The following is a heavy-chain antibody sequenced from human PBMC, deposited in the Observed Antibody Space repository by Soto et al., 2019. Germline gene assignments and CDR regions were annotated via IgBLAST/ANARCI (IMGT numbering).Heavy chain of an antibody. CDR3: ARNVARTARRGFDP. D-gene: IGHD2-15*01. CDR1: GGSISSSSYY. V-gene: IGHV4-39*01. CDR2: IYYSGST. Sequence: SETLSLTCTVSGGSISSSSYYWGWIRQPPGKGLEWIGSIYYSGSTYYNPSLKSRVTISVDTSKNQFSLKLSSVTAADTAVYYCARNVARTARRGFDPWGQGTLVT. J-gene: IGHJ5*02.